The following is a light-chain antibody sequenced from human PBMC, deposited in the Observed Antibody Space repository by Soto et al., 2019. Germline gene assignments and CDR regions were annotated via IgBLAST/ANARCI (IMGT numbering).Light chain of an antibody. CDR3: SSYAGSNNFV. CDR1: SSDVGGYNY. Sequence: QSALTRPPSASGSPGQSVTISCTGTSSDVGGYNYVSWYQQHPGKAPKLMIYEVSKRPSGVPDRFSGSKSGNTASLTVSGLQAEDDADYYCSSYAGSNNFVFGGGTKLTVL. J-gene: IGLJ2*01. V-gene: IGLV2-8*01. CDR2: EVS.